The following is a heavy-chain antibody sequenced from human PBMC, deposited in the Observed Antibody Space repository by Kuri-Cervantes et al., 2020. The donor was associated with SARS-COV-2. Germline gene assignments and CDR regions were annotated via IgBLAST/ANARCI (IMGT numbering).Heavy chain of an antibody. CDR1: GYTFTSYY. CDR3: ARGRDDYGLG. Sequence: SVKVSCKASGYTFTSYYMHWVRQAPGQGLEWMGGIIPIFGTANYAQKFQGRVTITTDESTSTAYMELSSLRSEGTAVYYCARGRDDYGLGWGQGTLVTVSS. D-gene: IGHD4-17*01. J-gene: IGHJ4*02. V-gene: IGHV1-69*05. CDR2: IIPIFGTA.